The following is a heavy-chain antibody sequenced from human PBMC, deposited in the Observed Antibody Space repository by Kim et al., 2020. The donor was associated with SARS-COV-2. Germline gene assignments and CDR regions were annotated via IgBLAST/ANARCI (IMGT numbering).Heavy chain of an antibody. CDR3: ARDDTTVTSCVY. D-gene: IGHD4-17*01. V-gene: IGHV1-69*04. J-gene: IGHJ4*02. Sequence: NDAQKFQGRVTITADKSTSTAYMELSSLRSEDTAVHYCARDDTTVTSCVYWGQGTLVTVSS.